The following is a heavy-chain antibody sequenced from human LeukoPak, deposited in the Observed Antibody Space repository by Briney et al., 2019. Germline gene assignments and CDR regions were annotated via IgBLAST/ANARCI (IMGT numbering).Heavy chain of an antibody. CDR2: ISSSSSYI. J-gene: IGHJ6*02. V-gene: IGHV3-21*01. Sequence: GGSLRLSCAASGFTFSSYSMNWVRQAPGKGLEWVSSISSSSSYIYYADSVKGRFTISRDNAKNSLYLQMNSLRAEDKAVYYCGEGRSNNYYYYGMDVWGQGTTVTVSS. CDR1: GFTFSSYS. D-gene: IGHD1-26*01. CDR3: GEGRSNNYYYYGMDV.